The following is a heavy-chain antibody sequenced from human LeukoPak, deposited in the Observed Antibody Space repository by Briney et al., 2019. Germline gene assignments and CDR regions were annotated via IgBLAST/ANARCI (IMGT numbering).Heavy chain of an antibody. Sequence: SETLSLTCTVSGGSIRSSDYYWGWIRQPPGKGLEWIGSIHYGGSTYDNASLKNRLTISVDTSKNQFSLKLSSVTAADTAVYYCVRLSVQMSTVRAAEYIRHWGQGTLVIVSS. CDR2: IHYGGST. J-gene: IGHJ1*01. D-gene: IGHD5-24*01. CDR1: GGSIRSSDYY. CDR3: VRLSVQMSTVRAAEYIRH. V-gene: IGHV4-39*01.